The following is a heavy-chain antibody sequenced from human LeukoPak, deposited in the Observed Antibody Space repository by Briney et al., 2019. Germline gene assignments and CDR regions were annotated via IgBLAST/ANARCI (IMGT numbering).Heavy chain of an antibody. J-gene: IGHJ3*02. CDR3: ASDIVATIDDASDI. CDR2: INHSGST. D-gene: IGHD5-12*01. Sequence: SETLSLTCAVYGGSFSGYYWSWIRQPPGKGLEWIGEINHSGSTNYNPSLKSRVTISVDTSKNQFSLKLSSVTAADTAVYYCASDIVATIDDASDIWGQGTMVTVSS. V-gene: IGHV4-34*01. CDR1: GGSFSGYY.